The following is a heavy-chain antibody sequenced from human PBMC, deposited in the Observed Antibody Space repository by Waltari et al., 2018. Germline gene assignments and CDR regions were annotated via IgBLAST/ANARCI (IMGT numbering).Heavy chain of an antibody. CDR1: GGSFSGYY. V-gene: IGHV4-34*01. D-gene: IGHD4-17*01. CDR2: INHSGST. J-gene: IGHJ3*02. CDR3: ARAGAYGSDDAFDI. Sequence: QVQLQQWGAGLLKPSETLSLTCAVYGGSFSGYYWSWIRQPPGKGLEWIGEINHSGSTNYNPSLKSRVTISVDTSKNQFSLKLSSVTAADTAVYYCARAGAYGSDDAFDIWGQGTMVTVSS.